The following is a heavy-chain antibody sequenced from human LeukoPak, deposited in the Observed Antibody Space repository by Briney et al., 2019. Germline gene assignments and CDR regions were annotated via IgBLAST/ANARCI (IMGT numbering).Heavy chain of an antibody. D-gene: IGHD6-19*01. V-gene: IGHV5-51*01. CDR2: FYPGDSDI. CDR3: AGRSITVSADTFDI. J-gene: IGHJ3*02. CDR1: GYSFTSYW. Sequence: PGESLKISCKGSGYSFTSYWMGWARQMPGKGLEWMGIFYPGDSDIRYSPSFQGQVTITVAKSITTAYLQWSSLKASDTAMYYCAGRSITVSADTFDIWGQGTMVTVSS.